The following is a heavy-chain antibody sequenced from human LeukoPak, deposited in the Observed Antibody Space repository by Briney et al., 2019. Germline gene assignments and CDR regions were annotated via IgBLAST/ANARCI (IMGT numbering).Heavy chain of an antibody. V-gene: IGHV3-23*01. CDR1: GFTFSSSA. D-gene: IGHD6-13*01. J-gene: IGHJ4*02. CDR3: AKKTPGTYPFDY. Sequence: PGGSLRLSCAASGFTFSSSAMNWVRQVPGKGLEWVSASGTAGDTYYADSVKGRFTISRDDSKTTLYLQMTSLRAEDTAVYYCAKKTPGTYPFDYWGQGTLGTVSP. CDR2: SGTAGDT.